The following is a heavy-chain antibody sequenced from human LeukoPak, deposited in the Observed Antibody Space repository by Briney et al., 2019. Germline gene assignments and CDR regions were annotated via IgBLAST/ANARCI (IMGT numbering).Heavy chain of an antibody. CDR3: ARGRTRAAAALKRGGYFDY. CDR2: IKQDGSEK. D-gene: IGHD6-13*01. CDR1: GFTFSSYW. J-gene: IGHJ4*02. Sequence: GGSLRLSCAASGFTFSSYWMSWVRQAPGKGLEWVANIKQDGSEKYYVDSVKGRFTISRDNAKNSLYLQMNSLRAEDTAVYYCARGRTRAAAALKRGGYFDYWGQGTLVTVSS. V-gene: IGHV3-7*01.